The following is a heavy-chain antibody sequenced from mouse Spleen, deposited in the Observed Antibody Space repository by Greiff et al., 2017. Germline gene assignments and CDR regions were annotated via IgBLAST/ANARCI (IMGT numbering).Heavy chain of an antibody. CDR2: IDPSDSYT. CDR3: ARREGGSSLYAMDY. J-gene: IGHJ4*01. V-gene: IGHV1-69*01. Sequence: QVQLQQPGAELVMPGASVKLSCKASGYTFTSYWMHWVKQRPGQGLEWIGEIDPSDSYTNYNQKFKGKATLTVDKSSSTAYMQLSSLTSEDSAVYYCARREGGSSLYAMDYWGQGTSVTVSS. CDR1: GYTFTSYW. D-gene: IGHD1-3*01.